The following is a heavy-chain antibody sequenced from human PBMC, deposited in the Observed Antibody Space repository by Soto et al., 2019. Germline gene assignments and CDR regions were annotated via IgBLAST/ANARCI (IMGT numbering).Heavy chain of an antibody. Sequence: GGSLRLSCEGSGFTFSTYAMSWVRQVPGKGLEWVSGISGTGSSTYYADSVKGRFSISRDNSKNTVYLQMNSLRADDTAEYYCAKGRQWLVYYFDYWGPGILVTASS. D-gene: IGHD6-19*01. J-gene: IGHJ4*02. CDR2: ISGTGSST. V-gene: IGHV3-23*01. CDR3: AKGRQWLVYYFDY. CDR1: GFTFSTYA.